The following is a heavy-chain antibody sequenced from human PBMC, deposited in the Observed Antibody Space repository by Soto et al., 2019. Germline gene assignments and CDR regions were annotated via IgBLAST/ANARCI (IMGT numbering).Heavy chain of an antibody. CDR1: GFTFSSYA. J-gene: IGHJ6*03. Sequence: PGGSLRLSCAASGFTFSSYAMRWVRQAPGKGPEWVSGISGSGGSTDYADSVKGRFTISRDNSKNTLYLQMNSLRAEDTAVYYCAKSPSYYYYMDVWGKGTTVTVSS. V-gene: IGHV3-23*01. CDR2: ISGSGGST. CDR3: AKSPSYYYYMDV.